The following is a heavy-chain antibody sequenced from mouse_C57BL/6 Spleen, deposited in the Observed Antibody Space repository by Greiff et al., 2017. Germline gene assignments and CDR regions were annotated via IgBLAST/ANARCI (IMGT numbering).Heavy chain of an antibody. V-gene: IGHV3-6*01. D-gene: IGHD1-1*01. Sequence: DVQLQQSGPGLVKPSPSLSLTCSASGYSITSGYIRNWIRQCPGNQQEWLGYISYDGSNKYNPTLKNRIPITLDTSKNQYFLKLNSVKTEDTATDYCAVEEGVVASYAMDDWGQGTSVTVSS. CDR1: GYSITSGYI. J-gene: IGHJ4*01. CDR2: ISYDGSN. CDR3: AVEEGVVASYAMDD.